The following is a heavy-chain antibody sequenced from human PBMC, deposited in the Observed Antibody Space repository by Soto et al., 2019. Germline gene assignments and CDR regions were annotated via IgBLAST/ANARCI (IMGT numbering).Heavy chain of an antibody. CDR1: GFSLNTSGMG. J-gene: IGHJ4*01. CDR3: AHPKIVVVPAATHNFDY. V-gene: IGHV2-5*01. D-gene: IGHD2-2*01. CDR2: IYWNDDK. Sequence: SGPTLVNPTQTLTLTCTFSGFSLNTSGMGVGWIRQPPGKALEWLALIYWNDDKRYRPSLNSRLTIAKDTSKSQVVLTVTNVDPVDTATYHCAHPKIVVVPAATHNFDYWGQGILVTVSS.